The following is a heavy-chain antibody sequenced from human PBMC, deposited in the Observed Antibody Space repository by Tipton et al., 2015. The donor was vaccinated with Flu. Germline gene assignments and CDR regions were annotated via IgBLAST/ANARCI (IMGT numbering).Heavy chain of an antibody. Sequence: SLRLSCAASGFTFSSYAMSWVRQAPGKGLEWVSAISGSGGSTYYADSVKGRFTISRDNSKNTLYLQMNSLRAEDTAVYYCAKTSPPFYGSGSYYILDVTPGYYFDYWGQGTLVTVSS. D-gene: IGHD3-10*01. V-gene: IGHV3-23*01. J-gene: IGHJ4*02. CDR1: GFTFSSYA. CDR2: ISGSGGST. CDR3: AKTSPPFYGSGSYYILDVTPGYYFDY.